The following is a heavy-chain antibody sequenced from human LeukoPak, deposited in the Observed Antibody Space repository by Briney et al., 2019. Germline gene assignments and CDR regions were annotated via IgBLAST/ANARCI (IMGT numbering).Heavy chain of an antibody. D-gene: IGHD3-10*01. CDR1: GYTFTGYY. CDR2: INPNSGGT. CDR3: ARGATMVRGVIFY. Sequence: ASVKVSCKASGYTFTGYYMHWVRQAPGQGLEWMGWINPNSGGTNYAQKFQGRVTMTRDTSISTAYMELSRLRSDDTAVYYCARGATMVRGVIFYWSQGTLVTVSS. V-gene: IGHV1-2*02. J-gene: IGHJ4*02.